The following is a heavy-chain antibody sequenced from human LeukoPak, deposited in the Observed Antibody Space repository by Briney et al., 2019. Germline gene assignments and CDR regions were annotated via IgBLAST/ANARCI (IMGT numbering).Heavy chain of an antibody. V-gene: IGHV3-30*18. Sequence: PGRSLRLSCAASGFTFSSYSMHWVRQAPGKGLEWVAVISYDGSNKYYADSVKGRFTISRDNSKNTLYLQMNSLRAEDTAVYYCAKGPYYYYGSGRTEIDYWGQGTLVTVSS. CDR2: ISYDGSNK. CDR1: GFTFSSYS. J-gene: IGHJ4*02. CDR3: AKGPYYYYGSGRTEIDY. D-gene: IGHD3-10*01.